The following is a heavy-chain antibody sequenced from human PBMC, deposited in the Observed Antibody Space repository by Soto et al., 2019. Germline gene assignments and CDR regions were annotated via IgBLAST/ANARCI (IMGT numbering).Heavy chain of an antibody. D-gene: IGHD5-18*01. J-gene: IGHJ3*02. CDR2: ISSSSSYT. CDR3: AKAGTWIQLPAFDI. CDR1: GFTFSDYY. Sequence: GGSLRLSCAASGFTFSDYYMSWIRQAPGKGLEWVSYISSSSSYTNYADSVKGRFTISRDNAKNSLYLQMNSLRAEDTAVYYCAKAGTWIQLPAFDIWGQGTMVTVSS. V-gene: IGHV3-11*05.